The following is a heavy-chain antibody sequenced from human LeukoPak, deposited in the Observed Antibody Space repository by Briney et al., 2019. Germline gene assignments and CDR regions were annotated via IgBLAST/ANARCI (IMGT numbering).Heavy chain of an antibody. J-gene: IGHJ3*02. CDR3: AKVGGQQVGAFDI. CDR1: GFTFSRYG. D-gene: IGHD6-13*01. CDR2: IKYDGSNK. Sequence: GRSLRLSCAASGFTFSRYGMYWVRHAPGKGLEWVSVIKYDGSNKNYADSVKGRFTISRDNSKNTLYLQMNSLRAEDTAGYYCAKVGGQQVGAFDIWGQGTMVTVSS. V-gene: IGHV3-30*18.